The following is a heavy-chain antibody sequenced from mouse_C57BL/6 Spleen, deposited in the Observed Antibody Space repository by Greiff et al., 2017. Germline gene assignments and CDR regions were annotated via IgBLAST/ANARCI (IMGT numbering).Heavy chain of an antibody. V-gene: IGHV1-42*01. J-gene: IGHJ3*01. CDR3: ARSLYYSNYWFAY. D-gene: IGHD2-5*01. CDR2: INPSTGGT. CDR1: GYSFTGYY. Sequence: VQLQQSGPELVKPGASVKISCTASGYSFTGYYMNWVKQSPEKSLEWIGEINPSTGGTTYNQKFKAKATLTVDKSSSTAYMQLKSLTSEDSAVYYCARSLYYSNYWFAYWGQGTLVTVSA.